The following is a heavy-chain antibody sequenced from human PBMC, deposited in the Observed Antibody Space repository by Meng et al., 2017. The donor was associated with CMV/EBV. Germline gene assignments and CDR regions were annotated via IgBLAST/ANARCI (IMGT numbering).Heavy chain of an antibody. J-gene: IGHJ4*02. CDR1: GGSISSHY. Sequence: SETLSLTCTVSGGSISSHYWSWIRQPPGKGLEWIGYIYYSGSTNHNPSLKSRVTISVDTSKNQFSLKLSSVTAADTAVYYCARDRDDFWSGRYFDYWGQGTLVTVSS. V-gene: IGHV4-59*11. CDR2: IYYSGST. CDR3: ARDRDDFWSGRYFDY. D-gene: IGHD3-3*01.